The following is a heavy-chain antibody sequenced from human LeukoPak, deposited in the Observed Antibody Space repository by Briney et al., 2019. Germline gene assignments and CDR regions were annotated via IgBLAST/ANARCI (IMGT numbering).Heavy chain of an antibody. CDR1: GYTFNNFD. V-gene: IGHV1-18*04. CDR2: ISAYNGNT. D-gene: IGHD2-2*01. Sequence: ASVKVSCKASGYTFNNFDINWVRQATGQGLEWMGWISAYNGNTNYAQNLQGRVTMTTDTSTKTAYMELRSLRSDDTAVYYCARDSLYCSSTSCAFDYWGQGTLVIVSS. J-gene: IGHJ4*02. CDR3: ARDSLYCSSTSCAFDY.